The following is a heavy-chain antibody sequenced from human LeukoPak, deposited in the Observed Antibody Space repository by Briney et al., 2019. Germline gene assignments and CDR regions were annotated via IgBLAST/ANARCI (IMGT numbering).Heavy chain of an antibody. V-gene: IGHV3-48*02. D-gene: IGHD5-24*01. J-gene: IGHJ6*03. Sequence: PGGPLRLSCAASGFRFSNFGMNWVREAPGKGLVWVSYFSSTRRTILHALWVKGRFPLSRHNAKNPVYLNIHNLSDEHAALFFCARDPLRWLQNNYYYYYIGVWGKGTTVSVSS. CDR2: FSSTRRTI. CDR1: GFRFSNFG. CDR3: ARDPLRWLQNNYYYYYIGV.